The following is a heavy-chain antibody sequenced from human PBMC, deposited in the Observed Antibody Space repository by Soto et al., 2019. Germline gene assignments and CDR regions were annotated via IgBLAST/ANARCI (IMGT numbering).Heavy chain of an antibody. J-gene: IGHJ4*02. CDR1: VFTFSSYW. D-gene: IGHD6-6*01. Sequence: GSLRLSCAASVFTFSSYWMSWVRQAPGKGLEWVANIKQDGSEKYYVDSVKGQSTISRDNAKNSLYLQMNSLRAEDTAVYYCARVLGIAAMYYFDYWGQGTLVTVSS. CDR3: ARVLGIAAMYYFDY. V-gene: IGHV3-7*01. CDR2: IKQDGSEK.